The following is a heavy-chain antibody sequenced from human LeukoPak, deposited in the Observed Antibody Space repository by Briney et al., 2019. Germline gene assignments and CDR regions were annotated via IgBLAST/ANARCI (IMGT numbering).Heavy chain of an antibody. Sequence: SETLSLTCTVSGGSISSYYWSWIRQPPGKGPEWIGYIYYSGSTNYNPSLKSRVTMSIDTSKNHFSLKLTSVTAADTATYYCARETSLAGFASGLGFNYWGQGILVTVSS. J-gene: IGHJ4*02. CDR3: ARETSLAGFASGLGFNY. D-gene: IGHD6-19*01. CDR1: GGSISSYY. V-gene: IGHV4-59*01. CDR2: IYYSGST.